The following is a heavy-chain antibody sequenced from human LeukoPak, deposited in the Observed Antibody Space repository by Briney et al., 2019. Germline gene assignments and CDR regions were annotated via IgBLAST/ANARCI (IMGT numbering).Heavy chain of an antibody. D-gene: IGHD6-13*01. CDR1: GGSISSYY. Sequence: SETLSLTCTVSGGSISSYYWSWIRQPPGKGLEWIGYIYYSGSTNYNPSLKSRVTISVDTSKNQFSLKLSSVTAADTAVYYCTTTAAASYYHYYYMDVWGKGTTVTVSS. CDR2: IYYSGST. V-gene: IGHV4-59*01. CDR3: TTTAAASYYHYYYMDV. J-gene: IGHJ6*03.